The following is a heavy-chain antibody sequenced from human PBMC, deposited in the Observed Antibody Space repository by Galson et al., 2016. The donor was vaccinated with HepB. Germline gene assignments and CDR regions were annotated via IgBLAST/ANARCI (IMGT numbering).Heavy chain of an antibody. Sequence: SETLSLTCTVSGGSMSSYYWTWIRQPPGKGLAWIGYMYYSGGSNYNPSLKSRVTISVDTSKNQFSLKLTSVTAADTAVYYCARGLGINYYDSSGNVYWGQGTLVTVSS. CDR3: ARGLGINYYDSSGNVY. J-gene: IGHJ4*02. V-gene: IGHV4-59*01. D-gene: IGHD3-22*01. CDR1: GGSMSSYY. CDR2: MYYSGGS.